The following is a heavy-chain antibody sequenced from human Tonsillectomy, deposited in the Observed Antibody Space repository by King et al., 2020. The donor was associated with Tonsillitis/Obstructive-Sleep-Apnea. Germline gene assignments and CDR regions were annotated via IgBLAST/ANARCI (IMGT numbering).Heavy chain of an antibody. CDR1: GFTFSSYC. CDR2: IKQDGSEK. D-gene: IGHD1-7*01. Sequence: VQLVESGGGLVQPGGSLRLSCAASGFTFSSYCRSWVRQAPGKGLEWVANIKQDGSEKYYVDSVKGRFTISRDNAKNSLYLQMNRLRAEDTAVYYCARDQDETGTNDYMDVWGKGTTGTVSS. V-gene: IGHV3-7*04. J-gene: IGHJ6*03. CDR3: ARDQDETGTNDYMDV.